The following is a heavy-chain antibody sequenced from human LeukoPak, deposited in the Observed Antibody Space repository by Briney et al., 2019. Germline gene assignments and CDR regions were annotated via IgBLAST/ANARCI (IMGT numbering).Heavy chain of an antibody. J-gene: IGHJ3*02. V-gene: IGHV4-34*01. CDR3: ARSGGLAGTNAFDI. CDR1: GGSFSGYY. CDR2: INHSGST. Sequence: SETLSLTCAVYGGSFSGYYWSWIRQPPGKELEWIGEINHSGSTNYNPSLKSRVTISVDTSKNQFSLKLSSVTAADTAVYYCARSGGLAGTNAFDIWGQGTMVTVSS. D-gene: IGHD1-7*01.